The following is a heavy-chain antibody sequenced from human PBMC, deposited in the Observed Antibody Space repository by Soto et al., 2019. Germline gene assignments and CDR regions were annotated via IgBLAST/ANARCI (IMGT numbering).Heavy chain of an antibody. J-gene: IGHJ4*02. CDR2: IYHSGST. V-gene: IGHV4-59*11. CDR1: GECLNRSHS. D-gene: IGHD7-27*01. Sequence: SETISLTSAVSGECLNRSHSWNLGRRPPGKGLEWIGYIYHSGSTKYNPSLKSRVTISVDTSKNQFSVKLSSVTAADTAVYYCARVWGLDYIDSWGQGTRVTV. CDR3: ARVWGLDYIDS.